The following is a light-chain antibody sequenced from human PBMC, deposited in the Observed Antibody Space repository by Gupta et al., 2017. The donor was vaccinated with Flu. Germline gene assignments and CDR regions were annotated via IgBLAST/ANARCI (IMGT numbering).Light chain of an antibody. Sequence: QPVVPQEPSLTVSQGGTVTLTCASSTGAVTSAYYPNWFLQKPGPAPRSLIYSTSNKHTWTPARFSGSLRGDKAALTLSGVQQEDEADYYFRLYDCGVNWVFGGGTKLTVL. CDR3: RLYDCGVNWV. J-gene: IGLJ3*02. V-gene: IGLV7-43*01. CDR2: STS. CDR1: TGAVTSAYY.